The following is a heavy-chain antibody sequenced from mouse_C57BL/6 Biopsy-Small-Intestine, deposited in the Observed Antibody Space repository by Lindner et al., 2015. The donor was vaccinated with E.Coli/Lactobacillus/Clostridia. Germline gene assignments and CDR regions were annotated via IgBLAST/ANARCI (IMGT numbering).Heavy chain of an antibody. J-gene: IGHJ4*01. CDR1: GYTFTSYG. CDR3: ARVYYSNYGYIDYAMDY. Sequence: VQLQESGAELARPGASVKLSCKASGYTFTSYGISWVKQRTGQGLEWIGEIYPRSGNTYYNEKFKGKATLTADKSSSTAYMELRSLTSEDSAVYFCARVYYSNYGYIDYAMDYWGQGTSVTVSS. CDR2: IYPRSGNT. V-gene: IGHV1-81*01. D-gene: IGHD2-5*01.